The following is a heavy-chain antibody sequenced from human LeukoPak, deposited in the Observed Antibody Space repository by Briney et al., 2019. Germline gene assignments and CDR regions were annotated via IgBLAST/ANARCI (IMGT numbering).Heavy chain of an antibody. Sequence: TGGSLRLSCAASGFTFSSYAMSWLRQAPGKGLEWVSAISGSGTSTYYADSVKGRFTISRDNSQSTLYLQMNSLRAEDTAVYYCAKDTYTSGWYSLDYWGQGTLVTVSS. CDR1: GFTFSSYA. D-gene: IGHD6-19*01. V-gene: IGHV3-23*01. CDR3: AKDTYTSGWYSLDY. CDR2: ISGSGTST. J-gene: IGHJ4*02.